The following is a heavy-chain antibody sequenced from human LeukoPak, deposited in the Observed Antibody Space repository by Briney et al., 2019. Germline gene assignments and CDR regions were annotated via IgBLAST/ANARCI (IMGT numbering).Heavy chain of an antibody. D-gene: IGHD6-19*01. J-gene: IGHJ5*02. CDR1: GYTFTSYD. CDR2: MNPNSGNT. Sequence: GASVKVSCKASGYTFTSYDMNWVRQATGQGLEWMGWMNPNSGNTGYAQKFQGRVTMTRNTSISTAYMELSSLRSEDTAVYYCARGRRLRGWYPNNWFDPWGQGTLVTVSS. CDR3: ARGRRLRGWYPNNWFDP. V-gene: IGHV1-8*01.